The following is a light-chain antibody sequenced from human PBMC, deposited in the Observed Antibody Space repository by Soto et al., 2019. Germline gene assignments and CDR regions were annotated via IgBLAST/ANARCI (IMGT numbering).Light chain of an antibody. CDR3: HYYDDSPPFP. J-gene: IGKJ3*01. V-gene: IGKV3-20*01. CDR1: QSVNSRF. CDR2: GAS. Sequence: EIVLTQSPGTLSLSPGERATFSCRASQSVNSRFLAWYQQKPGQAPRLLIYGASSRATGIPDRFSGSGSGTNFHLNISRLEPEDFAVYYCHYYDDSPPFPFGPGTKLDIK.